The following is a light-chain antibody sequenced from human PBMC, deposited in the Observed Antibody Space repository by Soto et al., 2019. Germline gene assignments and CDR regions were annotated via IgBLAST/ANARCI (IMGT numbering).Light chain of an antibody. V-gene: IGLV3-21*02. CDR3: SSYTSSYTLV. Sequence: SYELTQPPSVSVAPGQTARIPCGGDNIESKSVHWYQQMPGQAPVLVVRDDSDRHSGIPERFSGSNSGNTATLTISGLQAEDEADYYCSSYTSSYTLVFGGGTKLTVL. CDR1: NIESKS. J-gene: IGLJ2*01. CDR2: DDS.